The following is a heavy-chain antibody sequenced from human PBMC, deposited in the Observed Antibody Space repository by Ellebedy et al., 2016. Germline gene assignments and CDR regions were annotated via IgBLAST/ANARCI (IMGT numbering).Heavy chain of an antibody. V-gene: IGHV4-59*08. CDR1: GGSISSYY. Sequence: SETLSLTCTVSGGSISSYYWSWIRQPPGKGLEWIGYIYYSGSTNYNPSLKSRVTISVDTSKNQFSLKLSSVTAADTAVYYCASGLGYSYGYVDYWGQGTLVTVSS. CDR3: ASGLGYSYGYVDY. D-gene: IGHD5-18*01. CDR2: IYYSGST. J-gene: IGHJ4*02.